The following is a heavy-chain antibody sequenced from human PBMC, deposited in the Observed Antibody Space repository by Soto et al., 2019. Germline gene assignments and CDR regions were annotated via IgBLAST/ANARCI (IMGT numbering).Heavy chain of an antibody. J-gene: IGHJ6*02. CDR1: GFTFSNAW. V-gene: IGHV3-15*01. D-gene: IGHD3-16*01. Sequence: EVQLVESGGGLVKPGGSLRLSCAASGFTFSNAWMSWVRQAPGKGLEWLGRIKSRADGGTTDDAAPVKGRFSISRDDSEFTVYLQINSLKLEDTAVYFCSTGMIRDNYYGMDVWGQGTTVIVSS. CDR2: IKSRADGGTT. CDR3: STGMIRDNYYGMDV.